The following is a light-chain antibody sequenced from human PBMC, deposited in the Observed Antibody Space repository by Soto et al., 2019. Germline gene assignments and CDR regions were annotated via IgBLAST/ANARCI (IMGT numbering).Light chain of an antibody. CDR3: QQTHSVPLT. CDR1: ETISRS. V-gene: IGKV1-39*01. J-gene: IGKJ5*01. CDR2: AAS. Sequence: DIRMTQSPSSLSASVGDRVTITCRASETISRSLNWFQQKPGKAPKLLIYAASILQNEVPSRFSGSGSGTDFTLSITSLQFEDFATYYCQQTHSVPLTFGQGTRLEIK.